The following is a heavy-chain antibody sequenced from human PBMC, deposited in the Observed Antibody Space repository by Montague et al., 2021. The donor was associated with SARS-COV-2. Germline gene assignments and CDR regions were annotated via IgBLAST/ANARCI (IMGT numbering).Heavy chain of an antibody. D-gene: IGHD3-9*01. V-gene: IGHV4-39*01. CDR3: ATYYDILTGYYIDAFDI. J-gene: IGHJ3*02. CDR2: IYYSRST. Sequence: SETLSLTCTVSGGSISSSSYYWGWIRQPPGKGLEWIGSIYYSRSTYSNPSLKSRVTISVDTSKNQFSLKLSSVTAADTAVYYCATYYDILTGYYIDAFDIWGQGTMVTVSS. CDR1: GGSISSSSYY.